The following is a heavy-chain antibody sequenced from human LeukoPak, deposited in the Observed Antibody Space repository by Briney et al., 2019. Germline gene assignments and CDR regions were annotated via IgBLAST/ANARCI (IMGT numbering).Heavy chain of an antibody. V-gene: IGHV3-30-3*01. CDR2: ISYDGSNK. Sequence: GGSLRLSCAASRFTFSSYAMHWVRQAPGKGLEWVAVISYDGSNKNYADSVKGRFTVSRDNSKNTLYLQMNSLRAEDTAVYYCAKEPGETSLFVVDYWGQGTLVTVSS. CDR3: AKEPGETSLFVVDY. J-gene: IGHJ4*02. D-gene: IGHD3-10*01. CDR1: RFTFSSYA.